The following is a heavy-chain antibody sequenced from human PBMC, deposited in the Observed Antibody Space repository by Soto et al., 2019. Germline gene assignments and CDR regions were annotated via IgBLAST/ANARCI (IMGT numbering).Heavy chain of an antibody. CDR1: GYKFTSYW. Sequence: GESLKISCRTSGYKFTSYWIAWVRQMPGKGLEWMGIIFPSDSDTRYSPSFQGQVTISADRSTSTVFLQWASLKASDTAVYFCARKDKSGYFNWFDPWGQGTLVTAPQ. D-gene: IGHD3-22*01. CDR2: IFPSDSDT. J-gene: IGHJ5*02. V-gene: IGHV5-51*03. CDR3: ARKDKSGYFNWFDP.